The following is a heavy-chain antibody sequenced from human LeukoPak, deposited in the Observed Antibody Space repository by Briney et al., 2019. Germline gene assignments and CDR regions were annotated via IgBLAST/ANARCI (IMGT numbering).Heavy chain of an antibody. D-gene: IGHD3-10*01. V-gene: IGHV4-39*07. CDR2: IYYSGST. CDR3: AREIRITMVRGALNWFDP. Sequence: PSETLSLTCTVSGGSISSSSYYWRWIRQPPGKGLEWIGSIYYSGSTYYNPSLKSRVTISVDTSKNQFSLKLSSVTAADTAVYYCAREIRITMVRGALNWFDPWGQGTLVTVSS. CDR1: GGSISSSSYY. J-gene: IGHJ5*02.